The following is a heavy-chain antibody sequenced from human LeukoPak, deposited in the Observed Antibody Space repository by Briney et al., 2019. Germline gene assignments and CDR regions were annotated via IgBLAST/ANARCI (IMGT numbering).Heavy chain of an antibody. D-gene: IGHD6-19*01. CDR3: AKDYSSGWYALFDY. J-gene: IGHJ4*02. V-gene: IGHV3-53*05. Sequence: GGFLRLSCAASGFTVSSNYMSWVRQAPGKGLEWVSVIYTGVSTYYADSVKGRFTISRDNSKNTLYLQMNSLRAEDTAVYYCAKDYSSGWYALFDYWGQGTLVTVSS. CDR1: GFTVSSNY. CDR2: IYTGVST.